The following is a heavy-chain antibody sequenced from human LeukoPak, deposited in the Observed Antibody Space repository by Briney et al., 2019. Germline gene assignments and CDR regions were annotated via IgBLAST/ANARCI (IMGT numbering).Heavy chain of an antibody. V-gene: IGHV4-59*01. CDR1: GGSISSYY. Sequence: SETLSLTCTVSGGSISSYYWSWIRQPPGKGLEWIGYIYYSRSTNYNPSLKSRVTISVDTSKNQFSLKLSSVTAADTAVYYCARDLGSLGFDYWGQGTLVTVSS. D-gene: IGHD3-16*02. J-gene: IGHJ4*02. CDR2: IYYSRST. CDR3: ARDLGSLGFDY.